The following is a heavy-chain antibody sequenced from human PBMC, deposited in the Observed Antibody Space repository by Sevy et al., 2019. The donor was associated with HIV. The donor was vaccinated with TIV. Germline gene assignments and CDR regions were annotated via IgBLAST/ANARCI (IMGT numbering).Heavy chain of an antibody. CDR3: ATTKDYYDSSGYPFDD. D-gene: IGHD3-22*01. J-gene: IGHJ4*02. CDR1: GDTLNVLS. V-gene: IGHV1-24*01. CDR2: FDPEDDET. Sequence: ASVKVSCKVSGDTLNVLSMHWVRQAPGKGLEWMATFDPEDDETFYAQKFQGRATLTEDTSTGTAYMGLSSLRSEDTALYFCATTKDYYDSSGYPFDDWGQGTLVTDSS.